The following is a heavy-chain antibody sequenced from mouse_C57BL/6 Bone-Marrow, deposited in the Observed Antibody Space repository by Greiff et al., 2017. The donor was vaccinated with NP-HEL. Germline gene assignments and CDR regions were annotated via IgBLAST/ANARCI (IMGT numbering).Heavy chain of an antibody. CDR1: GYAFTNYL. J-gene: IGHJ1*03. CDR3: AREGVTTVVAGDWYFDV. CDR2: INPGSGGT. D-gene: IGHD1-1*01. V-gene: IGHV1-54*01. Sequence: QVQLKESGAELVRPGTSVKVSCKASGYAFTNYLIEWVKQRPGQGLEWIGVINPGSGGTNYNEKFKGKATLTADKSSSTAYMQLSSLTSEDSAVYFCAREGVTTVVAGDWYFDVWGTGTTVTVSS.